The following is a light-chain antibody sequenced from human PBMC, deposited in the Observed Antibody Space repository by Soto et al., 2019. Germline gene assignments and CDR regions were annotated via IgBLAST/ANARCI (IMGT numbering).Light chain of an antibody. J-gene: IGKJ1*01. CDR2: GAS. CDR3: QQYAASPRT. V-gene: IGKV3-20*01. CDR1: QSVSSNY. Sequence: EIVLTQSPGTLSLSPRERATLSCRASQSVSSNYVAWYQHKVGQAPRLLLYGASNRAPGIPDRFSGSGSGTDFTLTISRLEPEDFALYYCQQYAASPRTFGQGTKVEV.